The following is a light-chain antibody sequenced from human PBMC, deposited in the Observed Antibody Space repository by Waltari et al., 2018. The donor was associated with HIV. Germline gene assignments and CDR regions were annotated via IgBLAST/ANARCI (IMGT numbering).Light chain of an antibody. V-gene: IGLV1-47*01. CDR1: RSNIGGNF. J-gene: IGLJ2*01. CDR2: RID. Sequence: QSVLTQPPSASGTPGQRVTISCSGGRSNIGGNFVYWYQRLQGRAPKLLIYRIDQRPSGVPDRFSGSRSGTSASLVIIGLRSEDEADYYCASWDDSVFGPVFGGGTKVTVL. CDR3: ASWDDSVFGPV.